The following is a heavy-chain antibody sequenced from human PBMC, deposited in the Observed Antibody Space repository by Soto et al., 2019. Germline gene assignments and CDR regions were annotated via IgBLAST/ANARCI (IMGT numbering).Heavy chain of an antibody. J-gene: IGHJ4*02. D-gene: IGHD3-22*01. V-gene: IGHV1-3*01. CDR2: INAGNGNT. Sequence: GASVKVSCKASGYTFTSSAMHWVRQAPGQRLEWMGWINAGNGNTKYSQKFQGRVTITRDTSASTAYMELSSLRSEDTAVYYCARVRKDYYDSSGYYLVFDYWGQGTLVTVSS. CDR1: GYTFTSSA. CDR3: ARVRKDYYDSSGYYLVFDY.